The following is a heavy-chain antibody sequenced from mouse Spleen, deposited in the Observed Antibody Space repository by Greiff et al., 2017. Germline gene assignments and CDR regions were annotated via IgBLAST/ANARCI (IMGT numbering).Heavy chain of an antibody. J-gene: IGHJ3*01. CDR1: GYTFTSYW. V-gene: IGHV1-52*01. D-gene: IGHD2-4*01. CDR2: IDPSDSET. Sequence: QVQLQQPGAELVRPGSSVKLSCKASGYTFTSYWMHWVKQRPIQGLEWIGNIDPSDSETHYNQKFKDKATLTVDKSSSTAYMQLSSLTSEDSAVYYCARGRSTMITTFAYWGQGTLVTVSA. CDR3: ARGRSTMITTFAY.